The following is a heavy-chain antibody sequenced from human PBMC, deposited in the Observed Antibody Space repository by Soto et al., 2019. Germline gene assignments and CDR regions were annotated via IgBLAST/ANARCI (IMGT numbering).Heavy chain of an antibody. D-gene: IGHD2-2*01. CDR3: AKLLGLGSSSNGYGPTWFDP. CDR1: GFTFSSYV. CDR2: ISYDGSNK. Sequence: PGGSLRLSCAASGFTFSSYVMHWVRQAPGKGLEWVAVISYDGSNKYYADSVKGRFTISRDNSKNTLYLQMNSLRAEDTAVYYSAKLLGLGSSSNGYGPTWFDPCGRRTPVTVSS. V-gene: IGHV3-30*18. J-gene: IGHJ5*01.